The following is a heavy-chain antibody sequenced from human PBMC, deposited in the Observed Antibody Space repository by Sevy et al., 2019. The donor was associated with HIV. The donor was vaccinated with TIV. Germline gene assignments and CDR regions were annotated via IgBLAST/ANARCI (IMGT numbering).Heavy chain of an antibody. Sequence: GGSLRLSCAAAGFTFSSYAMHWVRQAPGKALEWVAIIWSDGAYQYHGDSVKGRFTISRDNSKNTLYLQMNSLRVQDMAVYYCARGGYYYDNAAYYAFDSWGQGTLVTVSS. V-gene: IGHV3-33*01. CDR3: ARGGYYYDNAAYYAFDS. J-gene: IGHJ4*02. CDR1: GFTFSSYA. CDR2: IWSDGAYQ. D-gene: IGHD3-22*01.